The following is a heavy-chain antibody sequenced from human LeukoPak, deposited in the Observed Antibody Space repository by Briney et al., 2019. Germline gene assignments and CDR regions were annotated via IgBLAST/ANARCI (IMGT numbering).Heavy chain of an antibody. CDR1: GFTFSDYS. D-gene: IGHD2-2*03. CDR3: AKVRQPQGSGYCRSTSCQGAFDY. V-gene: IGHV3-48*01. CDR2: ISSSSSAI. J-gene: IGHJ4*02. Sequence: PGGSLRLSCAASGFTFSDYSMNWVRQAPGKGLEWISYISSSSSAIYYADSVKGRFTISRDNAKKSLYMQMNSLRAEDTAVYYCAKVRQPQGSGYCRSTSCQGAFDYWGQGTLVTVSS.